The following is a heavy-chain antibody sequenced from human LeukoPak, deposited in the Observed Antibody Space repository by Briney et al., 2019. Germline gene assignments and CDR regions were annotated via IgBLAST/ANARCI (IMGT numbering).Heavy chain of an antibody. CDR2: ITGGAVGT. J-gene: IGHJ3*01. CDR3: AVSITRDAFDV. D-gene: IGHD5-12*01. Sequence: GGSLRLSCAASGFTFSSYEMNWVRQAPGKGLEWVSSITGGAVGTYHADSVKGRFSISRDNSKNTVTLQMNSLRAEDTAVYYCAVSITRDAFDVWGQGTMVTVSS. V-gene: IGHV3-23*01. CDR1: GFTFSSYE.